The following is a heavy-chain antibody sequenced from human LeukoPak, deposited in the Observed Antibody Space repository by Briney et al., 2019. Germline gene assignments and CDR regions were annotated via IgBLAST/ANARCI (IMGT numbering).Heavy chain of an antibody. CDR2: IKEDGSKK. CDR1: GFPFSSYW. D-gene: IGHD3-22*01. CDR3: ARATYYYDSSGYSSSYYFDY. J-gene: IGHJ4*02. V-gene: IGHV3-7*03. Sequence: GGSLRLSCVASGFPFSSYWMSWVRQAPGKGLEWVANIKEDGSKKYYVDSVKGRFTISRHNSKNTLYLQMNSLRAEDTAVYYCARATYYYDSSGYSSSYYFDYWGQGTLVTVSS.